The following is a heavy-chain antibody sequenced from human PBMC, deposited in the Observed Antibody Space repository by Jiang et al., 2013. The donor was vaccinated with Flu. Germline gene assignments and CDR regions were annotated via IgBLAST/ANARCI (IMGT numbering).Heavy chain of an antibody. CDR1: GYSFTSYW. CDR2: IYPGDSDT. J-gene: IGHJ6*02. D-gene: IGHD2-15*01. Sequence: SLKISCKGSGYSFTSYWIGWVRQMPGKGLEWMGIIYPGDSDTRYSPSFQGQVTISADKSISTAYLQWSSLKASDTAMYYCARQDCSGGSCYSPLGNGMDVWGQGTTVTVSS. V-gene: IGHV5-51*01. CDR3: ARQDCSGGSCYSPLGNGMDV.